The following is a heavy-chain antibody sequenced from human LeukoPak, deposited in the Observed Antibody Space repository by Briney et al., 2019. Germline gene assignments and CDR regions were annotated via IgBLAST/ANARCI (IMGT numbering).Heavy chain of an antibody. CDR2: ISSSSSYI. J-gene: IGHJ6*03. CDR1: GFTFSSYN. Sequence: PGGSLRLSCAASGFTFSSYNMNWVRQAPGTGLEWVSYISSSSSYIYYADSAKGRFTISRDNAKNSLYLQMNSLRAEDTAVYYCARVIVFRGYMDVWGKGTTVTVSS. V-gene: IGHV3-21*01. CDR3: ARVIVFRGYMDV. D-gene: IGHD1-26*01.